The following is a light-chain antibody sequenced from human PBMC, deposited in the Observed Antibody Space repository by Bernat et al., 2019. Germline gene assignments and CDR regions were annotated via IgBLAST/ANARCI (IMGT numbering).Light chain of an antibody. CDR2: DDS. J-gene: IGLJ2*01. CDR1: NIGSKS. Sequence: SYVLTQPPSVSVAPGKTARITCGGNNIGSKSVHWYQQKPGQAPVLVVYDDSDRPSGIPERFSVSNTGNTATLTISRVEAGDEAYYYCQVWDSSSDHVVFGGGTKLTVL. V-gene: IGLV3-21*03. CDR3: QVWDSSSDHVV.